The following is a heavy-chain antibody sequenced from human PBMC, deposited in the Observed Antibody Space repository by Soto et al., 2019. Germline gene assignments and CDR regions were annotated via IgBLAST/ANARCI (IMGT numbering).Heavy chain of an antibody. CDR3: ARDRGEVPNGYDSLGPSVHYYYYGMDV. J-gene: IGHJ6*02. V-gene: IGHV3-74*01. D-gene: IGHD3-3*01. Sequence: PGGSLRLSCAASGFTFSTYWMHWVRQAPGKGLVWVSRINSDGSTTDYADSVRGRFTISRDNAKNTLYLQMNSLRAEDTAVYYCARDRGEVPNGYDSLGPSVHYYYYGMDVWGQGTTVTVSS. CDR1: GFTFSTYW. CDR2: INSDGSTT.